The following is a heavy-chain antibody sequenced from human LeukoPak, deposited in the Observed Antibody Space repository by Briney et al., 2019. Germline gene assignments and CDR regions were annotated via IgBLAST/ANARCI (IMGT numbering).Heavy chain of an antibody. J-gene: IGHJ6*02. CDR3: ARAVAADSLDYYYYGMDV. V-gene: IGHV3-53*04. Sequence: PGGSLRLSCAASGFTVSSNYMSWVRQAPGKGLEWVSVIYSGGSTYYADSVKGRFTISRHNSKNTLYLQMNSLRAEDTAVYYCARAVAADSLDYYYYGMDVWGQGTTVTVSS. CDR1: GFTVSSNY. D-gene: IGHD6-19*01. CDR2: IYSGGST.